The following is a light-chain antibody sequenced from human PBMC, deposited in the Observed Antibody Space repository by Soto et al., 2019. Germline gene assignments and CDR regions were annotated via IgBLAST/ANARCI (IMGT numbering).Light chain of an antibody. CDR2: GAS. CDR3: QQYNIWPPMYT. CDR1: ESVRDN. V-gene: IGKV3-15*01. Sequence: EIVLTQSPGTLSLSPGERATLSCRASESVRDNYLAWYQQRSGQAPRLLIYGASTRATGIPARFSGSGSGTAFTLTITSLQSEDFAVYYCQQYNIWPPMYTFGQGTQLEIK. J-gene: IGKJ2*01.